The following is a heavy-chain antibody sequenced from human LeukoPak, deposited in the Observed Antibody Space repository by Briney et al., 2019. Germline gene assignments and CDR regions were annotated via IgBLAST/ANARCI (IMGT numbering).Heavy chain of an antibody. Sequence: GRSLRLSCAASGFTFSSYGMHWVRQAPGKGLEWMALISYDGSIKYYADSVKGRFTISRDNPKNTLYLQMNSLRAEDTAVYYCAKDGPNSWFGEATWGQGTLVTVSS. D-gene: IGHD3-10*01. J-gene: IGHJ5*02. V-gene: IGHV3-30*18. CDR3: AKDGPNSWFGEAT. CDR2: ISYDGSIK. CDR1: GFTFSSYG.